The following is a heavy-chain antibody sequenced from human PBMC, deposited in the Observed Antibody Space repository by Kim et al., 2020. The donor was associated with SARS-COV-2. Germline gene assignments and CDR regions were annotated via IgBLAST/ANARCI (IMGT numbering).Heavy chain of an antibody. D-gene: IGHD3-22*01. V-gene: IGHV3-66*01. J-gene: IGHJ1*01. Sequence: ADSRKGRLTISRDHSKNTLYLQMNSLRAEDTAVYYCATVVFYYDAGYFKNWGQGTLVIVSS. CDR3: ATVVFYYDAGYFKN.